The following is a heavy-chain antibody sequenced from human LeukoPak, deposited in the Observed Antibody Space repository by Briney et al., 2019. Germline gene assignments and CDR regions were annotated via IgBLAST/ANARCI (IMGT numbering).Heavy chain of an antibody. CDR1: GFTFSSYA. V-gene: IGHV3-23*01. CDR2: ISGRGGST. D-gene: IGHD3-10*01. CDR3: AKDKDDYYGWGFGEVFDY. J-gene: IGHJ4*02. Sequence: GGSLRLSCAASGFTFSSYAMSWVRQAPGKGLEWVSAISGRGGSTYYADSVKGRFTISRDNSKNTLYLRMNSLRAEDTAVYYCAKDKDDYYGWGFGEVFDYWGPGTLVNVSS.